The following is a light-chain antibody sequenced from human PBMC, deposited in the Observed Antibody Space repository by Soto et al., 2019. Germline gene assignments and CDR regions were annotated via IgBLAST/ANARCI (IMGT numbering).Light chain of an antibody. V-gene: IGKV3-20*01. CDR1: QRVSRN. Sequence: EVVLTQCPGTLCLSPGERATLSCRGSQRVSRNLAWYQQKPGQAPRLLIYGASSRATGIPDRFSGSGSGTDFTLTISRLEPEDFAVYYCQQYGSSPPWTFGQGTKVDIK. CDR2: GAS. CDR3: QQYGSSPPWT. J-gene: IGKJ1*01.